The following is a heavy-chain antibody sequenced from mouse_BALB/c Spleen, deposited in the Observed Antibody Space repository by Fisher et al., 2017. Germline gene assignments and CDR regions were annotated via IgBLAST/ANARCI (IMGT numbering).Heavy chain of an antibody. J-gene: IGHJ4*01. Sequence: KFKGKATLTADTSSSTAYMQLSSLTSEDSAIYYCARRIRAMDYWGQGTSVTVSS. CDR3: ARRIRAMDY. V-gene: IGHV1-63*02.